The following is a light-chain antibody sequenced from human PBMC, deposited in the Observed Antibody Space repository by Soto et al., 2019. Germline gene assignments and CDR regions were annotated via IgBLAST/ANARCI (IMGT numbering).Light chain of an antibody. Sequence: ETVLTQSPATLSLSPGERATLSCRASQSVNSYLSWFQQRPGQAPRLLIQYASKRATGVPARFSGRGSWTDFTYYISSLETEDFAVYYCLHTNTGPLALGGGTKVDIK. CDR3: LHTNTGPLA. J-gene: IGKJ4*01. V-gene: IGKV3-11*01. CDR1: QSVNSY. CDR2: YAS.